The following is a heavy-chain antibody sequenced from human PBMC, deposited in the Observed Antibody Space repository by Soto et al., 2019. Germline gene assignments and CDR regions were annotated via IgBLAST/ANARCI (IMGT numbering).Heavy chain of an antibody. CDR1: GYTFTSYA. V-gene: IGHV1-3*01. J-gene: IGHJ1*01. CDR2: INAGNGNT. CDR3: ARSIVVLTALAY. Sequence: GASVKVSCKASGYTFTSYAMHWVRQAPGQRLEWMGWINAGNGNTKYSQKFQGRVTITRDTSASTAYMELSSLRSEDTAVYYCARSIVVLTALAYSAQRTPVTVSS. D-gene: IGHD2-21*02.